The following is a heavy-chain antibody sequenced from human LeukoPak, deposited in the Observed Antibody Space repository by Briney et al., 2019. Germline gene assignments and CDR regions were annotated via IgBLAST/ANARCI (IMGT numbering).Heavy chain of an antibody. CDR1: GFTVSSNF. CDR3: ATWPGGWYGEDS. Sequence: GGSLRLSCAASGFTVSSNFMCWVRQAPGKGLEWVSVIYGGGNTYYADSVKGRFTISRDTSKNTLYLQMNSLRAEDTAVYYCATWPGGWYGEDSWGQGTLVTVSS. D-gene: IGHD6-19*01. V-gene: IGHV3-53*01. CDR2: IYGGGNT. J-gene: IGHJ4*02.